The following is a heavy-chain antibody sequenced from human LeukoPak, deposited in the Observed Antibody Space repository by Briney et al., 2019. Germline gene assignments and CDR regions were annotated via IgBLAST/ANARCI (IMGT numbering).Heavy chain of an antibody. V-gene: IGHV3-30*01. D-gene: IGHD4-23*01. CDR3: ANYGGNSQGDDY. CDR2: ISYDGSNK. Sequence: GGSLRLSCAASGFTFSSYAMHRVRQAPGKGLEWVAVISYDGSNKYYADSVKGRFTISRDNSKNTLYLQMNSLRAEDTAVYYCANYGGNSQGDDYWGQGTLVTVSS. J-gene: IGHJ4*02. CDR1: GFTFSSYA.